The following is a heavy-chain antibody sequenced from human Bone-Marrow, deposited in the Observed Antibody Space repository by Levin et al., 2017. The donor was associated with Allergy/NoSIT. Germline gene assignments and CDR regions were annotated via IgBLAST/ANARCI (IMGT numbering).Heavy chain of an antibody. V-gene: IGHV1-2*06. CDR1: GYTFTVYY. Sequence: ASVKVSCKASGYTFTVYYMHWVRQAPGQGLEWMGRINPNSGGTNYAQKFQGRVTMTRDTSISTAYMELSSLRSDDTAVYYCARVASNHDFEYWGQGTLVTVSS. D-gene: IGHD6-19*01. CDR3: ARVASNHDFEY. CDR2: INPNSGGT. J-gene: IGHJ4*02.